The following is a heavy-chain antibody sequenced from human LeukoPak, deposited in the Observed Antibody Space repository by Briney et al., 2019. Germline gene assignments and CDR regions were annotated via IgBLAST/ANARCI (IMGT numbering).Heavy chain of an antibody. D-gene: IGHD5-12*01. J-gene: IGHJ4*02. V-gene: IGHV4-38-2*02. CDR3: ASNSGYDWGPFDY. Sequence: TSETLSLTCTVSGYSISSGYYWGWIRQPPGKGLEWIGSIYYSGSTYYNPSLKSRVTISVDTSKNQFSLKLSSVTAADTAVYYCASNSGYDWGPFDYWGQGTLVTVSS. CDR2: IYYSGST. CDR1: GYSISSGYY.